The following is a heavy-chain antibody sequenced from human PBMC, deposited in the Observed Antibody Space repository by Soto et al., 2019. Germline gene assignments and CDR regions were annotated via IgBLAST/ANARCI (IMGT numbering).Heavy chain of an antibody. V-gene: IGHV4-39*01. CDR3: ARPRQAAAGIFDP. CDR2: IYYSGST. Sequence: SETLSLTCTVSGGSISSSSYYWGWIRQPPGKGLEWIGSIYYSGSTYYNPSLKSRVTISVDTSKNQFSLKLSSVTAADTAVYYCARPRQAAAGIFDPWGQGTLVTAPQ. J-gene: IGHJ5*02. CDR1: GGSISSSSYY. D-gene: IGHD6-13*01.